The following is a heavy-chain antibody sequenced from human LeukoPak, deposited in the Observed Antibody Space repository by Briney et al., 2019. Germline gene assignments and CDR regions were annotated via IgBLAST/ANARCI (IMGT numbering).Heavy chain of an antibody. Sequence: PGGSLRLSCAASGFTSSDYWMHWVRQAPGKGLVWVSRINTDGTSTKYADSVKGRFTISRDNARNTVYLQMNSLRAEDTAVYYCARARYSYTGIIDYWGQGTLVTVSS. CDR3: ARARYSYTGIIDY. CDR2: INTDGTST. D-gene: IGHD5-18*01. CDR1: GFTSSDYW. V-gene: IGHV3-74*01. J-gene: IGHJ4*02.